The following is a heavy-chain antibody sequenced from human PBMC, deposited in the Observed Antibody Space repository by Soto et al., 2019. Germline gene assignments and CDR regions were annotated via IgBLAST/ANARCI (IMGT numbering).Heavy chain of an antibody. CDR1: GGSISSGGYY. D-gene: IGHD2-2*01. V-gene: IGHV4-31*03. J-gene: IGHJ4*02. CDR3: ARTGAEPAVAQSLDYYFDY. Sequence: QVQLQESGPGLVKPSQTLSLTCTVSGGSISSGGYYWSWIRQHPGKGMEWIGYIYYSGSTYYNPSLKSRVTISVDTSKNQFSLKLSSVTAADTAVYYCARTGAEPAVAQSLDYYFDYWGQGTLVTVSS. CDR2: IYYSGST.